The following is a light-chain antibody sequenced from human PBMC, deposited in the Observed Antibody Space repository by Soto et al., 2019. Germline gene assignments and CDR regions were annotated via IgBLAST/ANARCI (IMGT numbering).Light chain of an antibody. CDR3: QQCYNWPQWT. J-gene: IGKJ1*01. V-gene: IGKV3-11*01. Sequence: EIVLTQSPATLSLSPGERATLSCRASQSVGTFFAWYQQKPGQAPRLLIYDASHRATGIPARFSGSGSGTDFTLTISSLEPEDFAVYYCQQCYNWPQWTFGQGTKVDIK. CDR2: DAS. CDR1: QSVGTF.